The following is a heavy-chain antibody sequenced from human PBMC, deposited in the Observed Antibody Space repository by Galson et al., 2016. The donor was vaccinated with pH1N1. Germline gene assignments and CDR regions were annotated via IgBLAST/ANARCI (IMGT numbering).Heavy chain of an antibody. J-gene: IGHJ2*01. CDR3: AKGDYGDYVGYFDL. D-gene: IGHD4-17*01. CDR2: ISYDGSNK. Sequence: GKGLEWVAVISYDGSNKYYADSVKGRFTISRDNSKNTLYLQMNSLRAEDTAVYYCAKGDYGDYVGYFDLWGRGTLVTVSS. V-gene: IGHV3-30*18.